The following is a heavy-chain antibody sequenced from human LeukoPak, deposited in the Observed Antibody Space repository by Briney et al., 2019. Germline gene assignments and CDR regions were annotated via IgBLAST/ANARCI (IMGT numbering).Heavy chain of an antibody. CDR2: ISSSGSTI. D-gene: IGHD3-10*01. CDR3: ARNSYGSGSHDH. V-gene: IGHV3-48*03. J-gene: IGHJ5*02. Sequence: GGSLRLSCAASGFTFSSYEVNWVRQAPGKGLEWVSYISSSGSTIYYADSVKGRFTISRDNAKSSLYLQMNSLSVEDTGVYYCARNSYGSGSHDHWGQGTLVTVSS. CDR1: GFTFSSYE.